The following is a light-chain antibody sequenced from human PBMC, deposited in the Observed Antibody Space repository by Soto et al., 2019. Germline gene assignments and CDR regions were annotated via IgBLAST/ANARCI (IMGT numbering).Light chain of an antibody. CDR1: QSISSW. CDR2: DAS. V-gene: IGKV1-5*01. Sequence: DIQMTQSPSTLSASVGDRVAITGRASQSISSWLAWYQQKPGKAPKLLIYDASGLESGVPSRFSGSGSGTEFTLTISSLQPDDFATYYCQQYNSYSPRTFGQGTKVDIK. J-gene: IGKJ1*01. CDR3: QQYNSYSPRT.